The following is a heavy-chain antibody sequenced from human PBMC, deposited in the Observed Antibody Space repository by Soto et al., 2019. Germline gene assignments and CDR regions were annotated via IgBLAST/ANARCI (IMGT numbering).Heavy chain of an antibody. V-gene: IGHV1-18*01. Sequence: QVQLVQSGAEVKKPGASVKVSCKASGYTFTSYGISWVRQAPGQGLEWMGWISAYNGNTNYAQKLQGRVTMTTDTATSTAYMELRSLRSDDTAVYYCARDDFGRGYYTGNWFDPWGQGTLVTVSS. CDR1: GYTFTSYG. CDR3: ARDDFGRGYYTGNWFDP. CDR2: ISAYNGNT. J-gene: IGHJ5*02. D-gene: IGHD3-3*01.